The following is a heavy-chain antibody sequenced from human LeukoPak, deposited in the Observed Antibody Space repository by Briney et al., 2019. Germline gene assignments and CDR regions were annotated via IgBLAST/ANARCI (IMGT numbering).Heavy chain of an antibody. CDR1: GGSISSYY. D-gene: IGHD2-15*01. CDR3: ARSFFSGDYMDV. J-gene: IGHJ6*03. Sequence: SETLSLTXTVSGGSISSYYWSWIRQPPGKGLEWIGYIYYSGSTNYNPSLKSRVTISVDTSKNQVSLKVSSVTAADTAVYYCARSFFSGDYMDVWGKGTTVTVSS. V-gene: IGHV4-59*01. CDR2: IYYSGST.